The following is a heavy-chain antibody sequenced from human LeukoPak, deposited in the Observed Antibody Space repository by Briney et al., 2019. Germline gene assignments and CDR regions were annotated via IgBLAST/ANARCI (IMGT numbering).Heavy chain of an antibody. Sequence: GRSLRLSCAASGFTFNDYAMHWVRQAPGKGLEWVSSINWNSSSITYADSVKGRFTISRDNAKNSLYLQMDSLRAEDTAFYYCAKDMGVGGIVASYYYGMDVWGQGTTVTVSS. D-gene: IGHD3-16*02. CDR1: GFTFNDYA. CDR2: INWNSSSI. V-gene: IGHV3-9*01. CDR3: AKDMGVGGIVASYYYGMDV. J-gene: IGHJ6*02.